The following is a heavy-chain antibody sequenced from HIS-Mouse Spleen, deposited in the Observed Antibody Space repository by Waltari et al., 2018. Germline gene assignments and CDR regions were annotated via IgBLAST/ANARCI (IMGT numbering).Heavy chain of an antibody. Sequence: QLQLQESGPGLVKPSETLSLTCTVSGGSISSSSYYRGWIRQPPGKGLEWIGSIYYSGSTYYHPSLKSRVTISVDTSKNQFSLKLSSVTAADTAVYYCAREIPYSSSWYDWYFDLWGRGTLVTVSS. V-gene: IGHV4-39*07. CDR3: AREIPYSSSWYDWYFDL. D-gene: IGHD6-13*01. J-gene: IGHJ2*01. CDR2: IYYSGST. CDR1: GGSISSSSYY.